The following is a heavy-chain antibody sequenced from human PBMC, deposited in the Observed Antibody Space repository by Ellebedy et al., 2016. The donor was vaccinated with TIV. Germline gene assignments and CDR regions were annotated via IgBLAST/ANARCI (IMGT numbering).Heavy chain of an antibody. CDR2: INYAGST. J-gene: IGHJ5*02. V-gene: IGHV4-39*07. Sequence: SETLSLTXTVSGDFITSRNYYWGWIRQPPGRGLEWIGSINYAGSTYYKPSLNSRVTLSVDTSKNQFSLKVNSVTAADTAVYYCTRARGDTRFDPWGQGTLVTVSS. CDR3: TRARGDTRFDP. D-gene: IGHD5-18*01. CDR1: GDFITSRNYY.